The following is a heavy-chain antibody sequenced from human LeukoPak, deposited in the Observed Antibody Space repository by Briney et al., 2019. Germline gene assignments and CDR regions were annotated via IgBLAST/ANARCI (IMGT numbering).Heavy chain of an antibody. CDR1: GFTFSDYA. Sequence: GGSLRLSCSASGFTFSDYAIHWVRQAPGKGLEYVSDISNNGGTTDYADSVKGRFTISRDNAKSSLYLQMNSLRAEDTAVYYCARDRDDDSSGSIDDAFDIWGQGTMVTVSS. CDR2: ISNNGGTT. CDR3: ARDRDDDSSGSIDDAFDI. V-gene: IGHV3-64*04. D-gene: IGHD3-22*01. J-gene: IGHJ3*02.